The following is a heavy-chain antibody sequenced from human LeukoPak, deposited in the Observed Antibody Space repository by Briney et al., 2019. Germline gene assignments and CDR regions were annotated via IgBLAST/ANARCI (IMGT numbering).Heavy chain of an antibody. D-gene: IGHD3-10*01. CDR3: ARGYYGSGSYYFDY. J-gene: IGHJ4*02. Sequence: GGSLRLSCAASGCTFSSYWMHWVRQAPGKGLVWVSRINSDGSSTSYADSVKGRFTISRDNAKNTLYLQMNSLRAEDTAVYYCARGYYGSGSYYFDYWGQGTLVTVSS. CDR1: GCTFSSYW. V-gene: IGHV3-74*01. CDR2: INSDGSST.